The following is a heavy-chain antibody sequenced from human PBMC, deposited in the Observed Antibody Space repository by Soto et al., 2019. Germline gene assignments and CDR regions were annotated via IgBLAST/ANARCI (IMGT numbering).Heavy chain of an antibody. CDR3: ARSVSFRYQLLKRGMDV. D-gene: IGHD2-2*01. CDR2: IIPIFATA. J-gene: IGHJ6*02. V-gene: IGHV1-69*13. Sequence: WASVKVSCKASGGTFSSYAISWVRQAPGQGLEWMGGIIPIFATANYAQKFQGRVMITVDESTSTAYMELSSLRSEDMAVYYCARSVSFRYQLLKRGMDVWGQGTTVTVSS. CDR1: GGTFSSYA.